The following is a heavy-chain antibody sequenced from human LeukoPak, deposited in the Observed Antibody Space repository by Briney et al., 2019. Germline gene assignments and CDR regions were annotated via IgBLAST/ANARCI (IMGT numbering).Heavy chain of an antibody. Sequence: PSETLSLTCTVAGGSISSSGYYWGWIRQPPGKGLEWIGSIFYGGSTYYNPSLKSRVTPSVDTSKNQFSLQLSSVTAADTAVYYCARGYSSSWTFDYWGQGTLVTVSS. V-gene: IGHV4-39*07. J-gene: IGHJ4*02. CDR1: GGSISSSGYY. CDR3: ARGYSSSWTFDY. CDR2: IFYGGST. D-gene: IGHD6-13*01.